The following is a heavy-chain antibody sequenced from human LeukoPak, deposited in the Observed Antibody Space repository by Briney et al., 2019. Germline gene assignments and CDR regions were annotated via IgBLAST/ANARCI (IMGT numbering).Heavy chain of an antibody. CDR2: ISGDGGST. CDR3: AKDAPDLGDYPDY. V-gene: IGHV3-43*02. CDR1: GFTFDDYA. Sequence: GGSLRLSCAASGFTFDDYAMHWVRQAPGKGLEWVSLISGDGGSTYYADSVKGRSTISRDNSKNPLYLQMNSLRTEDTALYYCAKDAPDLGDYPDYWGQGTLVTVSS. J-gene: IGHJ4*02. D-gene: IGHD2-15*01.